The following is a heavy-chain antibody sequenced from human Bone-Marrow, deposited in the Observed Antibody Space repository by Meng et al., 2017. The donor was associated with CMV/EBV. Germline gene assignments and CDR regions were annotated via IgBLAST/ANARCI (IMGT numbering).Heavy chain of an antibody. CDR3: AKDVIAAAGTPFYFDY. D-gene: IGHD6-13*01. Sequence: ETLSLTCAASGFTFSSYTMNWVRQAPGKGLEWVSSISSGSSYIFYADSVKGRFTISRDNAKNSLYLQMDSLRAEDTAVYYCAKDVIAAAGTPFYFDYWGHGSLVTVSS. V-gene: IGHV3-21*01. CDR2: ISSGSSYI. J-gene: IGHJ4*01. CDR1: GFTFSSYT.